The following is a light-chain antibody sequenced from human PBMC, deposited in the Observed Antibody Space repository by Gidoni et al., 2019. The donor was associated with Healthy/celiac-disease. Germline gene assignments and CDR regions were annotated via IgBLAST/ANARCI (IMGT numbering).Light chain of an antibody. J-gene: IGLJ3*02. Sequence: QSVLTQPPSVSVAPGQKVTISCTGSSSNIGAGYDVHWYQQLPGTAPKLLTYGNSNRPSGVPDRFSGSKSGTSASLAITGLQAEDEADYYCQSYDSSLSGGVFGGGTKLTVL. V-gene: IGLV1-40*01. CDR1: SSNIGAGYD. CDR2: GNS. CDR3: QSYDSSLSGGV.